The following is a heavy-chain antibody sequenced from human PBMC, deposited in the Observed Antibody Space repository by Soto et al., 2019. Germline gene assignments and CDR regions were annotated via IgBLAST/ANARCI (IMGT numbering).Heavy chain of an antibody. J-gene: IGHJ5*02. V-gene: IGHV1-18*01. D-gene: IGHD3-22*01. CDR1: GYTFTSYG. Sequence: QVQLVQSGAEVKKPGASVKVSCKASGYTFTSYGISWVRQAPGXGLXWIXWISAYNGNTNYAQKLQGRVTMTTDTSTSTAYXXXRXXRXDDTVXXXXXXXXXXXVXXMRSWFDPWGQGTLVTVSS. CDR2: ISAYNGNT. CDR3: XXXXXXXVXXMRSWFDP.